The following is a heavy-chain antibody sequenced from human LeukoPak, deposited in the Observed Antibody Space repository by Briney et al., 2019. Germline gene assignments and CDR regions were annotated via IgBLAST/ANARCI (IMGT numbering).Heavy chain of an antibody. V-gene: IGHV4-59*01. CDR1: GGSISSYY. CDR3: AREGYYYYMDV. Sequence: SETLSLTCTVSGGSISSYYWSWIRQPPGKGLEWIGYIYYSGSTNYNPSLKSRVTISVDTSKNQFSLKLSSVTAADTAVYYCAREGYYYYMDVWGKGTTVTVSS. CDR2: IYYSGST. J-gene: IGHJ6*03.